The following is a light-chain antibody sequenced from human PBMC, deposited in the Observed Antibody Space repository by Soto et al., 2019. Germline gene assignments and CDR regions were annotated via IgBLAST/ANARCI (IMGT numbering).Light chain of an antibody. CDR1: SSNIGAGYD. Sequence: QLVLTQPPSVSGAPGQRVTISCTGSSSNIGAGYDVHWYQQFPGTAPKLLIFGNSNRPSGVPDRFSGSKSGTSASLAITGLQAEDEAVYYCQSYDSSLSGSVFGGGTKVTVL. J-gene: IGLJ3*02. V-gene: IGLV1-40*01. CDR3: QSYDSSLSGSV. CDR2: GNS.